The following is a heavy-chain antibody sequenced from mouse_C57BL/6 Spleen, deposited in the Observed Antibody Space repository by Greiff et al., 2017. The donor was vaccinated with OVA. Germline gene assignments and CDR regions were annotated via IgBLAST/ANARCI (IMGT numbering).Heavy chain of an antibody. CDR2: IDPSDSYT. CDR1: GYTFTSYW. Sequence: QVQLQQPGAELVKPGASVKLSCKASGYTFTSYWMQWVKQRPGQGLEWIGEIDPSDSYTNYNQKFKGKATLTVDTSSSTAYMQLSSLTSEDSAVYYCAINYYGSSYFDYWGQGTTLTVSS. J-gene: IGHJ2*01. D-gene: IGHD1-1*01. V-gene: IGHV1-50*01. CDR3: AINYYGSSYFDY.